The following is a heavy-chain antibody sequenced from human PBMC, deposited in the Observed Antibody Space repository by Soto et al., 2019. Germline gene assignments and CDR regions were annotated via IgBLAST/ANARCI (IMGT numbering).Heavy chain of an antibody. CDR3: AKDCFLRSLTIFGVVTDSYVAFDI. V-gene: IGHV3-23*01. J-gene: IGHJ3*02. Sequence: GGSLRLSCAASGFTFSSYAMSWVRQAPGKGLEWVSAISGSGGSTYYADSVKGRFTISRDNSKNTLYLQMNSLRAEDTAVYFCAKDCFLRSLTIFGVVTDSYVAFDIWGQGTMVTVSS. D-gene: IGHD3-3*01. CDR1: GFTFSSYA. CDR2: ISGSGGST.